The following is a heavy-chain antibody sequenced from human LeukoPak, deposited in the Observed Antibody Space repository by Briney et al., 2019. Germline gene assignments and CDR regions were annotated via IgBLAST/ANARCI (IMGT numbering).Heavy chain of an antibody. V-gene: IGHV3-21*01. CDR2: ISTSSNYI. J-gene: IGHJ4*02. CDR1: GFTLSTYN. D-gene: IGHD3-9*01. CDR3: ARSDLRYFDRAPFDY. Sequence: GGSLRLSCAASGFTLSTYNMNWVRQAPGKGLEWVSFISTSSNYIYYADSVRGRFSISRDNARKSLYLEMNSLRAEDTAVYYCARSDLRYFDRAPFDYWGQGTLVAVSS.